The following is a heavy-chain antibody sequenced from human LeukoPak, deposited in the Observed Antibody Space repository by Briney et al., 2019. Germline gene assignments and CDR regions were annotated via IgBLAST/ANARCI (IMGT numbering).Heavy chain of an antibody. D-gene: IGHD3-16*01. CDR1: GGSLSGYY. CDR3: ARHLRGYFDY. J-gene: IGHJ4*02. V-gene: IGHV4-59*08. Sequence: SETLSLTCAVSGGSLSGYYWSWIRQAPGKGLEWIGYFYYTGSTNSNPSVKSRVTMSGDTSENQVSLKLSSVTAADTALYYCARHLRGYFDYWGQGILVTASS. CDR2: FYYTGST.